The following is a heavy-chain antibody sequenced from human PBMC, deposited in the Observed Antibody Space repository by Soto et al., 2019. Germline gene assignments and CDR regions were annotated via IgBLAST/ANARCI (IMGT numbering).Heavy chain of an antibody. Sequence: PGGSLRLSCAASGFTFSSYSMNWVRQAPGKGLEWVSSISSSSSYIYYADSVKGRFTISRDNAKNSLYLQMNSLRAEDTAVYYCARGHSNETTYYDYIWGSYSPGGYWGQGTLVTVSS. V-gene: IGHV3-21*01. CDR2: ISSSSSYI. CDR1: GFTFSSYS. D-gene: IGHD3-16*01. CDR3: ARGHSNETTYYDYIWGSYSPGGY. J-gene: IGHJ4*02.